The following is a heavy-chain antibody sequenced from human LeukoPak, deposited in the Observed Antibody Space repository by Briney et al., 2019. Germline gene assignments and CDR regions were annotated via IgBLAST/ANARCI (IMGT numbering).Heavy chain of an antibody. CDR3: AKVGSPLGPPFDY. D-gene: IGHD3-3*02. J-gene: IGHJ4*02. V-gene: IGHV3-23*01. CDR2: ISGSGGST. CDR1: GFTFSSYA. Sequence: GGSLRLSCAASGFTFSSYAMSWVRQAPGKGLEWVSAISGSGGSTYYADSVKGRFTISRDNSKNTLYLQINSLRAGDTAVYYCAKVGSPLGPPFDYWGQGTLVTVSS.